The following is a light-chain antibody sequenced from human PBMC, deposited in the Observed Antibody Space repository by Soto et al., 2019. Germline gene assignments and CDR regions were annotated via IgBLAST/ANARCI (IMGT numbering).Light chain of an antibody. J-gene: IGKJ5*01. CDR2: GAS. CDR3: QQYNNWPPIT. Sequence: EIVMTQSPATLSVSPGESATLSCRASQSVSSNLAWYQQRPGQAPRLLIYGASTRATGIPARFSGSGSGTEFTLTIRSLQSEDFALYYCQQYNNWPPITFGQGTRLEIK. CDR1: QSVSSN. V-gene: IGKV3-15*01.